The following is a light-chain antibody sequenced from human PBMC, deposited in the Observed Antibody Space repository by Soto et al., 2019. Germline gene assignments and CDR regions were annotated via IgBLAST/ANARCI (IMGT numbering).Light chain of an antibody. CDR3: QSYDSSLTGFYV. J-gene: IGLJ1*01. V-gene: IGLV1-40*01. CDR2: DKN. Sequence: QLVLTQPPSVSGAPGQRVTISCTGSSSNIGADYDVHWYQQIPGAAPNLLIYDKNNRPSGVPDRFSGSKSGTSASLAITGLQAEDEADYYCQSYDSSLTGFYVFGTGTKVTVL. CDR1: SSNIGADYD.